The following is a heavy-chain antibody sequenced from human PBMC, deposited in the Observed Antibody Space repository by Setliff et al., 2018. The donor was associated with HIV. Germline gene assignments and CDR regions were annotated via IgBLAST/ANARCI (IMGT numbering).Heavy chain of an antibody. CDR2: INWNGGST. D-gene: IGHD3-16*02. J-gene: IGHJ4*02. CDR1: GFIFDDYG. CDR3: ASGRVRQSRKFGGVIVLPPFDY. V-gene: IGHV3-20*04. Sequence: GGSLRLSCAASGFIFDDYGMTWVRQAPGKGLEWVSGINWNGGSTGYADSVKGRFTISRDNSINILYLHMNSLIAADTAVYYCASGRVRQSRKFGGVIVLPPFDYWGQGTLVTVSS.